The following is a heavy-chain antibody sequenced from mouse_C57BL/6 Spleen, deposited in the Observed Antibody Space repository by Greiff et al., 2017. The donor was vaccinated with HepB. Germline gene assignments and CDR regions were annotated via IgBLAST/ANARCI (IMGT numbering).Heavy chain of an antibody. Sequence: QVQLQQSGAELVRPGASVTLSCKASGYTFTDYEMHWVKQTPVHGLEWIGAIDPETGGTAYNQKFKGQAILTADKSSSTAYMELRSLTSEDSAVYYCTRRYYGSSYPWFAYWGQGTLVTVSA. CDR3: TRRYYGSSYPWFAY. J-gene: IGHJ3*01. CDR1: GYTFTDYE. CDR2: IDPETGGT. D-gene: IGHD1-1*01. V-gene: IGHV1-15*01.